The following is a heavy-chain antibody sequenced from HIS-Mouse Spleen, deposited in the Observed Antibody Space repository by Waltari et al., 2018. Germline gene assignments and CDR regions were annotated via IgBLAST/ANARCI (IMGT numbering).Heavy chain of an antibody. V-gene: IGHV4-39*07. CDR2: IYYSGRT. J-gene: IGHJ2*01. CDR3: AREIPYSSSWYDWYFDL. D-gene: IGHD6-13*01. Sequence: QLQLQESGPGLVKPLETLSLTCTVSGGSISSSSYYWGWIRQPPGKELEWIGGIYYSGRTSYNPALKSRVTISVDTSKNQLSLKLGSVTAADTAVYYCAREIPYSSSWYDWYFDLWGRGTLVTVSS. CDR1: GGSISSSSYY.